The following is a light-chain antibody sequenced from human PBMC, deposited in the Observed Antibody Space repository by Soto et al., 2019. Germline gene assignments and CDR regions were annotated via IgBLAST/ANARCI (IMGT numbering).Light chain of an antibody. V-gene: IGLV2-14*01. CDR3: SSRTTSNPYV. CDR1: SSDIGAYNS. CDR2: EVS. Sequence: QSALTQPASVSGSPGQSITICCTGTSSDIGAYNSVSWYQQHPGKAPKLMIYEVSNRPSGVSNRFSASKSGNTASLTISGLQAEDEADYYCSSRTTSNPYVFGTGTKVTVL. J-gene: IGLJ1*01.